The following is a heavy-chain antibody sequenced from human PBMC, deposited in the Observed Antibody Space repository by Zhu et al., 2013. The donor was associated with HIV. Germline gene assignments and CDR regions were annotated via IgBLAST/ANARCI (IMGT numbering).Heavy chain of an antibody. CDR2: IIPISGTA. CDR3: ARGRPIAAAGIEY. V-gene: IGHV1-69*01. D-gene: IGHD6-13*01. Sequence: QVQLVQSGAEVKKPGSSVRVSCKASGGTFSSYAISWVRQAPGLGLEWMGGIIPISGTANYAQKFQGRVTIIADESTSTAYMELSSLRSEDTAVYYCARGRPIAAAGIEYVGQGTLVTVSS. J-gene: IGHJ4*02. CDR1: GGTFSSYA.